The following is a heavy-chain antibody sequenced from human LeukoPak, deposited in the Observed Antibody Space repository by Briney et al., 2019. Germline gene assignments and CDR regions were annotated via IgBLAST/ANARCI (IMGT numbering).Heavy chain of an antibody. V-gene: IGHV3-7*01. D-gene: IGHD3-3*01. CDR1: GFTFSSYW. Sequence: GGSLRLSCAASGFTFSSYWMSWVRQAPGKGLEWVANIKQDGSEKYYVDSVKGRFTISRDNAKNSLYLQMNSLRAEDTAVYYCARASLRFLEWSPDYWGQGALVTVSS. J-gene: IGHJ4*02. CDR3: ARASLRFLEWSPDY. CDR2: IKQDGSEK.